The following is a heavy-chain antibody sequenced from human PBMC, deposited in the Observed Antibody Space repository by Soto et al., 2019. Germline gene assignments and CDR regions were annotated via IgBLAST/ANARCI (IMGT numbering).Heavy chain of an antibody. J-gene: IGHJ4*02. Sequence: QVQLQQWGAGLLKPSETLSLTCAVYGGSFSGYYWSWIRQPPGKGLEWIGEINHSGSTNYNPSLTSRVTISVDTSKNQFSLKLSSVTAADTAVYYCARVRGGICDYWGQGTLVTVSS. V-gene: IGHV4-34*01. CDR3: ARVRGGICDY. D-gene: IGHD3-16*01. CDR1: GGSFSGYY. CDR2: INHSGST.